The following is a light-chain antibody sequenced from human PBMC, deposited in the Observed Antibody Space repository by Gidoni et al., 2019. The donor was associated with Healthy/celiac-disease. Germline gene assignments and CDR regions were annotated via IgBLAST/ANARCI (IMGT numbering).Light chain of an antibody. CDR1: SSDVGSYNL. Sequence: QSALTQPASVSGSPGQSITISCTGTSSDVGSYNLVSWYQQHQGKAPKLMIYEGSKRPSGVSNRFSGSKSGNTASLTISGLQAEDEADYYCCSYAGSSTFVVFGGGTKLTVL. J-gene: IGLJ2*01. CDR2: EGS. CDR3: CSYAGSSTFVV. V-gene: IGLV2-23*03.